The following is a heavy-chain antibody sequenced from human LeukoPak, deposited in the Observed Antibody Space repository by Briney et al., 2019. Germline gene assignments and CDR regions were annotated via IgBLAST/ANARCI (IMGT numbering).Heavy chain of an antibody. Sequence: KPSETLSLTCSVSGGSISSYYWSWIRQPPGKGLEWIGYIYYSGRTNYNPSLKSRVTISVDTSKNQFSLTLSSVTAADTAVYYCARGPVGEAVDIWGQGTMVTVSS. J-gene: IGHJ3*02. CDR3: ARGPVGEAVDI. CDR1: GGSISSYY. CDR2: IYYSGRT. V-gene: IGHV4-59*01. D-gene: IGHD2-8*02.